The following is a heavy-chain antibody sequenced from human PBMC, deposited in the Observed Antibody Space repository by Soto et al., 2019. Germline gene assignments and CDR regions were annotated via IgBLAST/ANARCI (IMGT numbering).Heavy chain of an antibody. V-gene: IGHV4-30-4*01. CDR3: VRDNYYYGMDV. Sequence: TLSLTCTVSCGSISSGNNYWSWIRQPPGKGLEWIGYIYPSGNTHYSPPLKSRAIISIDTSKSQFSLILGSVTAADTAVYYCVRDNYYYGMDVWGQGTTVTVSS. CDR2: IYPSGNT. J-gene: IGHJ6*02. CDR1: CGSISSGNNY.